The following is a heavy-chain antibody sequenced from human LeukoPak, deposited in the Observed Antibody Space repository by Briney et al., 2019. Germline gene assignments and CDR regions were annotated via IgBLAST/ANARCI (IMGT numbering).Heavy chain of an antibody. CDR3: ASGAQTSSAYYYYYYYMDV. D-gene: IGHD4/OR15-4a*01. J-gene: IGHJ6*03. Sequence: ASVKVSCKASGYTFTSYGISWVRQAPGQGLEWMGWISAHNGNTNYAQKLQGRVTMTTDTSTSTAYMELRSLRSDDTAVYYCASGAQTSSAYYYYYYYMDVWGKGTTVTVSS. CDR2: ISAHNGNT. CDR1: GYTFTSYG. V-gene: IGHV1-18*01.